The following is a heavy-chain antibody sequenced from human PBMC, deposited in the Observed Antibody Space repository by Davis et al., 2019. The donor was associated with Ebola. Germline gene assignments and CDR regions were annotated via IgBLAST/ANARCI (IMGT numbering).Heavy chain of an antibody. V-gene: IGHV3-30-3*01. J-gene: IGHJ3*02. CDR2: ISYDGSNK. CDR1: GFTFSHYA. Sequence: GESLKISCAASGFTFSHYAMHWVRQAPGKGLEWVAVISYDGSNKYYADSVKGRFTISRDNSKNTLYLQMNSLRAEDTAVYYCARGQGYNFGSAFDIWGQGTMVTVSS. D-gene: IGHD5-18*01. CDR3: ARGQGYNFGSAFDI.